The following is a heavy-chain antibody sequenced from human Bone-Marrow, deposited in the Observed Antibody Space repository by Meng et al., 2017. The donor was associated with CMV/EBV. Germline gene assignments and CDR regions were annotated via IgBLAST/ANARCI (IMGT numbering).Heavy chain of an antibody. CDR2: ISSDGSAM. V-gene: IGHV3-11*04. D-gene: IGHD7-27*01. CDR3: ARDKWGPYYYYYYGMDV. CDR1: GFSFSDYS. J-gene: IGHJ6*02. Sequence: GESLKISCVASGFSFSDYSMAWVRQAPRKGLEWVSYISSDGSAMFYADSLRDRFTISRNNAKNTLYLQMNSLRAEDTAVYYCARDKWGPYYYYYYGMDVWGQGTTVTVSS.